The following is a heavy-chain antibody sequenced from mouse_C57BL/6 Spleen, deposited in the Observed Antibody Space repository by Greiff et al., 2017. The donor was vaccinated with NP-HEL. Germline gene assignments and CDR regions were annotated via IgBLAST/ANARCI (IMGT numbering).Heavy chain of an antibody. J-gene: IGHJ3*01. CDR3: AREGNYYGSRGGTWFAY. V-gene: IGHV1-82*01. Sequence: VQLQQSGPELVKPGASVKISCKASGYAFSSSWMNWVKQRPGKGLEWIGRMYPGDGDTNYNGKFKGKATLTADKSSSTAYMQLSSLTSEDSAVYFCAREGNYYGSRGGTWFAYWGQGTLVTVSA. CDR1: GYAFSSSW. CDR2: MYPGDGDT. D-gene: IGHD1-1*01.